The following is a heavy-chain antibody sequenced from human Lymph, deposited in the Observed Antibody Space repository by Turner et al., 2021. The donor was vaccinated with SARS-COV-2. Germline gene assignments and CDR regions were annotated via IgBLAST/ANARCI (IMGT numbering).Heavy chain of an antibody. Sequence: EVQLLESGGGLVKPGGSLRLSCAASGFTFSSYAMSWLRQAPGKGLEWVSAISGSGGDTYYADSVKGRFTISRDNSKNTLYLQMNSLRAEDTAVYYCAKGVRGAMIVVVIPYFDYWGQGTLVTVSS. J-gene: IGHJ4*02. D-gene: IGHD3-22*01. CDR2: ISGSGGDT. CDR1: GFTFSSYA. CDR3: AKGVRGAMIVVVIPYFDY. V-gene: IGHV3-23*01.